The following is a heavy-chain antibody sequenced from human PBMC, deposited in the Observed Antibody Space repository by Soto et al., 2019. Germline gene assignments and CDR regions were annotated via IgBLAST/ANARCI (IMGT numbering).Heavy chain of an antibody. Sequence: SETLSLTFNVSGCSINNSSYSRCWIRQPPGKGLEWIGTFYYSGSTYYNPSLKSRVTISVDTSKNQFSLKLSSVTAADTALYYCARLHGYCISTSCYGYYAMDVWGQGTTVT. CDR1: GCSINNSSYS. J-gene: IGHJ6*02. V-gene: IGHV4-39*01. CDR2: FYYSGST. CDR3: ARLHGYCISTSCYGYYAMDV. D-gene: IGHD2-2*01.